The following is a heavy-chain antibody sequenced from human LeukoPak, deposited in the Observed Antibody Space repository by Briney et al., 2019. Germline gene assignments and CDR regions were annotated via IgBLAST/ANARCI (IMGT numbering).Heavy chain of an antibody. V-gene: IGHV1-24*01. J-gene: IGHJ6*03. CDR2: FDPVDGET. D-gene: IGHD1-1*01. Sequence: ASVKVSCKVSGYIFTELSMHWVRQAPGKGLEGMGGFDPVDGETFYAQKFQGRITMTEDTSTDTAYMELSSLRSEDTAVYYCATAGTHNYYYSFYYMAVWGKGTTVTVSS. CDR1: GYIFTELS. CDR3: ATAGTHNYYYSFYYMAV.